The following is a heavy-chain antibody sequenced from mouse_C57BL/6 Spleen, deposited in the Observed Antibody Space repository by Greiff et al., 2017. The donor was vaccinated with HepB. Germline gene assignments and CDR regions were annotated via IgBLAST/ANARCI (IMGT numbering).Heavy chain of an antibody. CDR2: FYPGSGSI. J-gene: IGHJ2*01. CDR1: GYTFTEYT. V-gene: IGHV1-62-2*01. Sequence: QVHVKQSGAELVKPGASVKLSCKASGYTFTEYTIHWVKQRSGQGLEWIGWFYPGSGSIKYNEKFKDKATLTADKSSSTVYMELSRLTSEDSAVYFCARHEELLYYFDYWGQGTTLTVSS. CDR3: ARHEELLYYFDY.